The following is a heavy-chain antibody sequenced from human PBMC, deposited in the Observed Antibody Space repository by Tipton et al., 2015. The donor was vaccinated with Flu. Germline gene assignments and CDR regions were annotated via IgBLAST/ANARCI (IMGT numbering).Heavy chain of an antibody. Sequence: SLRLSCAAAGFTFEDYAMHWVRQVPGKGLEWVSAISWNGDNIGYAASVKGRFTISRDNAKNSLYLQMNSLRAEDTALYYCAKGDYRGSGGYSDYWGQGTLVTVSS. CDR3: AKGDYRGSGGYSDY. V-gene: IGHV3-9*01. D-gene: IGHD3-10*01. CDR1: GFTFEDYA. J-gene: IGHJ4*02. CDR2: ISWNGDNI.